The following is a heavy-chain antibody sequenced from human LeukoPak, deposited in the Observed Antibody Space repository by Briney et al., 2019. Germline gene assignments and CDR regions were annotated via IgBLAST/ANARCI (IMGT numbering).Heavy chain of an antibody. CDR2: ISAYNGNT. Sequence: ASVKLSCTASGYTFTSYGISWVRQAPGQGLEWMGWISAYNGNTNYAQKLQGRVTMTTDTSTSTAYMELRSLRSDDTAVYYCASGEGYCSGGSCALEYYFDYWGQGTLVTVSS. CDR3: ASGEGYCSGGSCALEYYFDY. D-gene: IGHD2-15*01. J-gene: IGHJ4*02. CDR1: GYTFTSYG. V-gene: IGHV1-18*04.